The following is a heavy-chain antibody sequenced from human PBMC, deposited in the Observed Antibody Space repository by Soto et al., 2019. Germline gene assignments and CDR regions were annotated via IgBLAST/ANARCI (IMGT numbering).Heavy chain of an antibody. V-gene: IGHV5-10-1*01. D-gene: IGHD5-18*01. Sequence: GESLKISCKGSGYSFSDYWITWVRQMPGKGLEWMGRIDPSASYTTYSPSFQGHVSISVDKSISIAYLQWSGRRASDTAMYYCARRVGYSNGLDFDYWGQGTLVTVSS. CDR1: GYSFSDYW. CDR3: ARRVGYSNGLDFDY. J-gene: IGHJ4*02. CDR2: IDPSASYT.